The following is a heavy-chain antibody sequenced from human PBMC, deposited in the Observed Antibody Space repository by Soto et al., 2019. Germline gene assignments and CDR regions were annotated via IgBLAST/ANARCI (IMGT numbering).Heavy chain of an antibody. D-gene: IGHD3-10*01. V-gene: IGHV4-39*01. J-gene: IGHJ6*02. Sequence: SETLSLTCTVSGCSIGRSSYYWGGIRQPPGKGLEWIGSIYYSGSTYYNPSLKSRVTISVDTSKNQFSLKLSSVTAADTAVYYCARPGGVAGSGSYYNPYYYYYYGMDVWGQGTRVT. CDR2: IYYSGST. CDR3: ARPGGVAGSGSYYNPYYYYYYGMDV. CDR1: GCSIGRSSYY.